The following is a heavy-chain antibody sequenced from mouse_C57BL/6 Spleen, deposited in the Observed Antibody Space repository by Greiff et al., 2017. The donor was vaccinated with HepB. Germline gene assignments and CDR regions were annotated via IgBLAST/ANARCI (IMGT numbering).Heavy chain of an antibody. Sequence: EVKLVESGGGLVKPGGSLKLSCAASGFTFSDYGMHWVRQAPEKGLEWVAYISSGSSTTNYADTVKGRFTISRDNAKNTLFLQMTSLRSEDTAMYYCANLLRYAMDYWGQGTSVTVSS. D-gene: IGHD1-1*01. CDR3: ANLLRYAMDY. J-gene: IGHJ4*01. V-gene: IGHV5-17*01. CDR2: ISSGSSTT. CDR1: GFTFSDYG.